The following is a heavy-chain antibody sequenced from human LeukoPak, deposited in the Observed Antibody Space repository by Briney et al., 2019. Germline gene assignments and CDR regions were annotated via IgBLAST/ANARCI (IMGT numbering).Heavy chain of an antibody. V-gene: IGHV4-4*09. CDR1: GGSISNYY. J-gene: IGHJ5*02. Sequence: SETLSLTCTVSGGSISNYYWNWIRQSPGKGLEWIGYILSSGSTHHNPSLTSRISLSVDTSKNQFSLRLSSVTAADTAVYYCARRVISEFSIDKGNWLDPWGQGTLVTVSS. CDR3: ARRVISEFSIDKGNWLDP. CDR2: ILSSGST. D-gene: IGHD3-3*02.